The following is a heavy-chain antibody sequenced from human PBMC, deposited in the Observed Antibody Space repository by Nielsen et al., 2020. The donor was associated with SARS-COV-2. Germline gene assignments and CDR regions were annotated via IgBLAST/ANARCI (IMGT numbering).Heavy chain of an antibody. V-gene: IGHV1-2*06. Sequence: ASVQVSCKASGYTFTDYYIHWVRQAPGKGLEWMGRINHYSGGTNYAQKFQGTVTMTRDASISTVYMELTSDDTAVYYCARARATIFGLVMSYGMDVWGQGTTVAVSS. D-gene: IGHD3/OR15-3a*01. CDR3: ARARATIFGLVMSYGMDV. J-gene: IGHJ6*02. CDR1: GYTFTDYY. CDR2: INHYSGGT.